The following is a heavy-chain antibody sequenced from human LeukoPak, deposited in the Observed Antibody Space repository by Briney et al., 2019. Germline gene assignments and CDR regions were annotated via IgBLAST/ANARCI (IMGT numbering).Heavy chain of an antibody. J-gene: IGHJ4*02. D-gene: IGHD3-22*01. V-gene: IGHV4-39*07. CDR2: IYNSGST. Sequence: KPSETLSLTCTVSGGSISSSLYYWSWIRQSAGKGLEWIGRIYNSGSTNYNPSLKSRVTISVHTSKNQFSLKLSSVTAADTAVYYCARNYYYDSSGFDYWGQGTLVTVSS. CDR3: ARNYYYDSSGFDY. CDR1: GGSISSSLYY.